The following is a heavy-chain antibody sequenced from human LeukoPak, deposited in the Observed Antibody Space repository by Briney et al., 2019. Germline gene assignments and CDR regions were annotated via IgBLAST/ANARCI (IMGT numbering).Heavy chain of an antibody. Sequence: PGGSLRLSCAASEFAFSSYWMHWVRQAPGKGLVWVSRINTDGSSTNYADSVKGRLTISRDNAKNTLYLQMNSLRAGDTAVYYCTRGYLGIDYWGQGTLVTVSS. CDR3: TRGYLGIDY. J-gene: IGHJ4*02. CDR1: EFAFSSYW. CDR2: INTDGSST. D-gene: IGHD1-14*01. V-gene: IGHV3-74*01.